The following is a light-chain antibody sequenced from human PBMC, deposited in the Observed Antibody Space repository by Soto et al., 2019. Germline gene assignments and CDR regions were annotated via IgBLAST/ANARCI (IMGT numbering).Light chain of an antibody. CDR3: QQYNDWPPEYT. CDR1: QSVRSN. Sequence: EIVMTQSPATLSVSPGERATLSCRASQSVRSNLAWYQQKPGQAPRLLIYGASTRATGIPARFSGSGSGTEFTLTINSLQSEDFAVYYCQQYNDWPPEYTFGQGTKLEIK. V-gene: IGKV3D-15*01. CDR2: GAS. J-gene: IGKJ2*01.